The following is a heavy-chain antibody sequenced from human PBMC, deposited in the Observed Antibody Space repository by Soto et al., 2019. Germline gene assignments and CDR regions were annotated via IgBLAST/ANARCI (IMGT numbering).Heavy chain of an antibody. D-gene: IGHD3-22*01. V-gene: IGHV1-69*01. CDR1: GGTFSSYA. Sequence: QVQLVQSGAEVKKPGSSVKVSCKASGGTFSSYAISWVRQAPGQGLEWMGGIIPIFGTANYAQKFQGRVTITADDSTSTADMELSSLRSEDTAVYYCAREGTHYYDSSGLFDYWGQGTLVTVSS. CDR2: IIPIFGTA. J-gene: IGHJ4*02. CDR3: AREGTHYYDSSGLFDY.